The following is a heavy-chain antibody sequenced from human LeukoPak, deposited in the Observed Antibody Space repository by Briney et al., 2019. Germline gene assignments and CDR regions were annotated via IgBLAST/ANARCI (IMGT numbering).Heavy chain of an antibody. D-gene: IGHD4-23*01. CDR2: IRSKVYGGTT. CDR3: TRDYGGFDY. V-gene: IGHV3-49*04. Sequence: TGGSLRLSCAASAFTFDNYGMSWVRQAPGKGLEWVGFIRSKVYGGTTEYAASVKGRFIISRDDSKSIAYLQMNSLETEDTAVYYCTRDYGGFDYWGQGTLVTVSS. J-gene: IGHJ4*02. CDR1: AFTFDNYG.